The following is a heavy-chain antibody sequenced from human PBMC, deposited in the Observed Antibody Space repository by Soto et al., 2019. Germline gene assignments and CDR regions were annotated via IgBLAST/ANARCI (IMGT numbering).Heavy chain of an antibody. V-gene: IGHV3-30*18. CDR2: ISYDGSNK. CDR3: AKDGSCSSTSCYPYYYYGMDV. Sequence: QVQLVESGGGVVQPGRSLRLSCVASGFTFSSYGMHWVRQAPGKGLEWVAVISYDGSNKYYADSVKGRFTISRDNSKNTLYLQMNSLRAEDTAVYYCAKDGSCSSTSCYPYYYYGMDVWGQGTTVTVSS. D-gene: IGHD2-2*01. CDR1: GFTFSSYG. J-gene: IGHJ6*02.